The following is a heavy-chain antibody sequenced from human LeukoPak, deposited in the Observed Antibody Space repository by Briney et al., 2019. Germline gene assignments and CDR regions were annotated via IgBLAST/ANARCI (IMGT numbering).Heavy chain of an antibody. CDR2: INHSGST. CDR3: ARDYLGSFWRGKFYYYYYMDV. J-gene: IGHJ6*03. CDR1: GGSFSGNY. V-gene: IGHV4-34*01. Sequence: SETLSLTCAVYGGSFSGNYWTWFRQPPGKGLEWIGEINHSGSTNYNPSLKSRASISVDTSNNQFSLKLSSVTAEDTAVYYCARDYLGSFWRGKFYYYYYMDVWGKGTTVIVSS. D-gene: IGHD3-3*01.